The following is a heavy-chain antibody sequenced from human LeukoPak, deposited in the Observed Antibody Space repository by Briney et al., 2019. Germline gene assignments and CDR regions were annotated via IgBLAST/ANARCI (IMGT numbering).Heavy chain of an antibody. CDR3: ARHQRYYDFWSGYSNRYGMDV. V-gene: IGHV5-51*01. Sequence: GESLKISCKGSGYSFTSYWIGWVRQIPGKGLEWMGIIYPGDSDTRYSPSFQGQVTISADKSNSTAYLQWSSLKASDTAMYYCARHQRYYDFWSGYSNRYGMDVWGQGTTVTVSS. CDR2: IYPGDSDT. CDR1: GYSFTSYW. D-gene: IGHD3-3*01. J-gene: IGHJ6*02.